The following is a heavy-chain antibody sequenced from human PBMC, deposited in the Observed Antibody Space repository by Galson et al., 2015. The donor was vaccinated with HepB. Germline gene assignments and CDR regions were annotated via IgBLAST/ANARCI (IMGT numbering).Heavy chain of an antibody. D-gene: IGHD6-19*01. CDR2: IYPTDYDT. CDR1: GYTFGSYW. CDR3: ARHVGSGAGTRFDF. J-gene: IGHJ4*02. V-gene: IGHV5-51*01. Sequence: QSGAEVTKPGESLNISCTASGYTFGSYWIGWARQMPGKGLELMGIIYPTDYDTLYSPSFQGLVTISDDRSITTAHLQWTSLKASDTAIYYCARHVGSGAGTRFDFWGQGTLVTVSS.